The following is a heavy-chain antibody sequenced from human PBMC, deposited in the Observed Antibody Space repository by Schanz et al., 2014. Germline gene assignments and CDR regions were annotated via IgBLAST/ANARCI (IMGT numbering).Heavy chain of an antibody. CDR2: IYTSGST. CDR1: GGSVSSGGDY. CDR3: AREPLSGYNWFDP. D-gene: IGHD6-25*01. V-gene: IGHV4-61*02. Sequence: QVQLQESGPGLVKPSQTLSLTCTVSGGSVSSGGDYWSWIRQHPGKGLEWIGRIYTSGSTNYNPSPKSRVPISLDTSKNQFSLKLSSVTAADTAVYYCAREPLSGYNWFDPWGQGSLVTVSS. J-gene: IGHJ5*02.